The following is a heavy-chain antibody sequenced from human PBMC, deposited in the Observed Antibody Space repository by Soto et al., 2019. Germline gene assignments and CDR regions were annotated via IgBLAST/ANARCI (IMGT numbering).Heavy chain of an antibody. Sequence: SETLSLTCTVPGGSISSYYWSWIRQPPGKGLEWIGYIYYSGSTNYNPSLKSRVTISVDTSKNQFSLKLSSVTAADTAVYYCAREASVYYYDSSGYYYNYFDYWGQGTLVTVSS. CDR2: IYYSGST. D-gene: IGHD3-22*01. CDR1: GGSISSYY. CDR3: AREASVYYYDSSGYYYNYFDY. J-gene: IGHJ4*02. V-gene: IGHV4-59*01.